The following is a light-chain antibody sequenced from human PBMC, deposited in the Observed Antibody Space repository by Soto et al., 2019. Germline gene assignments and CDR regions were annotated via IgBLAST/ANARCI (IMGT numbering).Light chain of an antibody. V-gene: IGKV1-6*01. Sequence: AIQVTQSPSSLSASVGDSVTITFRTSQGIRSALGWYQQKPGKVPKLLIYAASTLRSGVPSTFSGSGSGRDFTLTISSLQPEDFATYDCLLDYSYFWAFGQGTKVEVK. CDR2: AAS. J-gene: IGKJ1*01. CDR3: LLDYSYFWA. CDR1: QGIRSA.